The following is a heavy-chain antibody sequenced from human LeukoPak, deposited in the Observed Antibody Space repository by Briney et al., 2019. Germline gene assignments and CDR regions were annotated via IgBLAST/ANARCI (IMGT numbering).Heavy chain of an antibody. CDR2: ISDSGYT. CDR1: GFTFSTYS. Sequence: GGSLRLSCAASGFTFSTYSMNWVRQAPGKGLEWVSAISDSGYTYYADSLKGRVTISRDNAKSSLYLQMNSLRAEDTAVYYCARDRTMTGDRGIDYWGQGTPVTVSS. CDR3: ARDRTMTGDRGIDY. V-gene: IGHV3-21*01. J-gene: IGHJ4*02. D-gene: IGHD3-22*01.